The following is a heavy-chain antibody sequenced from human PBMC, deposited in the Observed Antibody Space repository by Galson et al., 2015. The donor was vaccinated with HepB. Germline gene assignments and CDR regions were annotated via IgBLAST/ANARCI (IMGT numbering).Heavy chain of an antibody. D-gene: IGHD2-2*02. Sequence: SVKVSCKASGGTFSSYAISWVRQAPGQGLEWMGGIIPIFGIANYAQKFQGRVTITADESTSTAYMELSSLRSEDTAVYYCAGARDIVVVPAAIAGVGNYGMDVWGQGTTVTVSS. CDR1: GGTFSSYA. CDR3: AGARDIVVVPAAIAGVGNYGMDV. CDR2: IIPIFGIA. J-gene: IGHJ6*02. V-gene: IGHV1-69*13.